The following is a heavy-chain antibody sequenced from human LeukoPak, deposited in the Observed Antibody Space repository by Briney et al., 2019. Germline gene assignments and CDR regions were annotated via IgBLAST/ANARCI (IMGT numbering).Heavy chain of an antibody. Sequence: GGSLRLSCAASGFTFSTYGMHWVRQAPGKGPEWVAVVSSDGSRKYYADSVTGRFTISRDNSNNRLYLQMNGLRVEDTALYYCAKSRSARPGGYFDYWGQGTLVTVTS. V-gene: IGHV3-30*18. CDR3: AKSRSARPGGYFDY. CDR2: VSSDGSRK. J-gene: IGHJ4*02. D-gene: IGHD3-16*01. CDR1: GFTFSTYG.